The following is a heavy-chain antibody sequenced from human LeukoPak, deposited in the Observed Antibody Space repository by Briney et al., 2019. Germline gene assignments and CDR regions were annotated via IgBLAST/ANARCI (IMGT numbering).Heavy chain of an antibody. V-gene: IGHV5-51*01. CDR3: ARHQGVGYCSSTSCYPFDY. CDR1: GYSFTSYW. Sequence: NLGESLKISCKGSGYSFTSYWIGWVRQMPGKGLEWMGIIYPGDSDTRYSPSFQGQVTISADKSISTAYLQWSSLEASDTAMYYCARHQGVGYCSSTSCYPFDYWGQGTLVTVSS. J-gene: IGHJ4*02. D-gene: IGHD2-2*01. CDR2: IYPGDSDT.